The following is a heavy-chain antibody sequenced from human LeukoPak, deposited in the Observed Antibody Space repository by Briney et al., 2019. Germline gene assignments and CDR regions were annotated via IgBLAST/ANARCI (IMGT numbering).Heavy chain of an antibody. Sequence: GGSLRLSWAASGFSFSNAWMSWVRQAPGKGLEWVGRIKSKTEGGTADHAAPVKGRFTISRDDSKNTLYLQMNSLKTEDTAIYYCTTDPLYYYDTSGYYHWGQGTLVTVSS. CDR2: IKSKTEGGTA. CDR3: TTDPLYYYDTSGYYH. D-gene: IGHD3-22*01. J-gene: IGHJ5*02. V-gene: IGHV3-15*01. CDR1: GFSFSNAW.